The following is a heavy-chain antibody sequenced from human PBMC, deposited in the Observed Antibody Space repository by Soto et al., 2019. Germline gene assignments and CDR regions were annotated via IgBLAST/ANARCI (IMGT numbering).Heavy chain of an antibody. J-gene: IGHJ6*02. Sequence: QVQLVQSGAEVKKPGSSVKVSCKASGGTFSSYAISWVRQAPGQGLEWMGGIIPISGTANYAQKFQGRVTITADESTSTAYMELSSLRSEDTAVYYCARGDLGYCSSTSCYSNYYYYGMDVWGQGTTVTVSS. CDR1: GGTFSSYA. D-gene: IGHD2-2*01. V-gene: IGHV1-69*01. CDR2: IIPISGTA. CDR3: ARGDLGYCSSTSCYSNYYYYGMDV.